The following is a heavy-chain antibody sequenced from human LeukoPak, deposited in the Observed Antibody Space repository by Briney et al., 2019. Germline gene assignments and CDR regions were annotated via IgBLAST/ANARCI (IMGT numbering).Heavy chain of an antibody. J-gene: IGHJ4*02. V-gene: IGHV1-46*01. CDR2: INPSGGST. CDR3: ARDLTVPLPWGPTKGMDYFDY. Sequence: GASVNVSCKASGYTFTSYYMHWVRQAPGQGLEWMGIINPSGGSTSYAQKFQGRVTMTRDTSTSTVYMELSSLRSEDTAVYYCARDLTVPLPWGPTKGMDYFDYWGQGTLVTVSS. D-gene: IGHD2-21*02. CDR1: GYTFTSYY.